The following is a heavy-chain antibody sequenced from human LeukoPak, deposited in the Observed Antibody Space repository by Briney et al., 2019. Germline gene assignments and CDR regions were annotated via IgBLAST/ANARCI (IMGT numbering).Heavy chain of an antibody. V-gene: IGHV3-23*01. CDR1: GFTLSSYE. CDR2: IDYDGGSG. J-gene: IGHJ1*01. Sequence: PGRSLRLSCTVSGFTLSSYEMSWIRQAPGKGLEWVSSIDYDGGSGHYADSVKGRFTISRDNSNNTLFLHLNSLRGEDTAVYYCTRNSGWYGLSWGQGTLVTVSS. CDR3: TRNSGWYGLS. D-gene: IGHD6-19*01.